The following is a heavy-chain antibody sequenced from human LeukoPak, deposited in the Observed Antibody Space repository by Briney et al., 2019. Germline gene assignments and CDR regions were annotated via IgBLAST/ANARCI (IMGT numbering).Heavy chain of an antibody. CDR1: GGSISSYY. V-gene: IGHV4-59*01. D-gene: IGHD5-24*01. CDR3: ARDRDAYNVFDY. CDR2: IYYSGST. Sequence: SETLSLICTVSGGSISSYYWSWIRQPPGKGLEWIGYIYYSGSTNYNPSLKSRVTISVDTSKNQFSLKLSSVTAADTAVYYCARDRDAYNVFDYWGQGTLVTVSS. J-gene: IGHJ4*02.